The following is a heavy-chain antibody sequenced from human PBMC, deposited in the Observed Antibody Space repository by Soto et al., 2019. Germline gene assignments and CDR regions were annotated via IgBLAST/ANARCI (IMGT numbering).Heavy chain of an antibody. V-gene: IGHV3-15*01. CDR2: IKSKTDGGTT. Sequence: GGSLRLSCAASGFTFSNAWMSWVRQAPGKGLEWVGRIKSKTDGGTTDYDAPVKGRFTISRDDSKNTLYLQMNSLKTEDTAVYYCTTLLWFGELYPTIDYWGQGTLVTVSS. CDR3: TTLLWFGELYPTIDY. J-gene: IGHJ4*02. CDR1: GFTFSNAW. D-gene: IGHD3-10*01.